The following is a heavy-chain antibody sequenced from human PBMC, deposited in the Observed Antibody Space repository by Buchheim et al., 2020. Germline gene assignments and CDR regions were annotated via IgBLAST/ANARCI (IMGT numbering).Heavy chain of an antibody. D-gene: IGHD5-12*01. CDR3: ARGVATNHFDY. J-gene: IGHJ4*02. V-gene: IGHV3-48*01. Sequence: EVQLVESGGGLVQPGGSLRLSCAASGFTFSSYTMYWVRQAPGKGLEWVSYITSSGGTTYYADSVKGRVTISSDHAKNSLYLQMNSLRAEDTAVYYCARGVATNHFDYWGQGTL. CDR2: ITSSGGTT. CDR1: GFTFSSYT.